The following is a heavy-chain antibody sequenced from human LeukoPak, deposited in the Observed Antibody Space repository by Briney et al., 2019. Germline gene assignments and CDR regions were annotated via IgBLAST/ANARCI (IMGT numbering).Heavy chain of an antibody. CDR3: AGPWDQVGFDP. J-gene: IGHJ5*02. CDR1: GYTFTGYY. CDR2: IYPKTGGT. V-gene: IGHV1-2*02. D-gene: IGHD1-26*01. Sequence: ASVKVSCKASGYTFTGYYLHWVRQAPGQGLEWMGWIYPKTGGTSYAQKFQGRVTMTRDTSISTAYMELIGLRSDDTAVYYCAGPWDQVGFDPWGQRTLVSVSS.